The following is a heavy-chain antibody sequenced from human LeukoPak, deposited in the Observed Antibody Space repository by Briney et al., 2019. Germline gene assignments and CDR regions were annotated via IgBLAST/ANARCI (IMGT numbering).Heavy chain of an antibody. Sequence: GGSLRLSCAASGFTFSSYSMNWVRQAPGKGLEWVSSISSSSSYIYYADSVKGRFTISRNNAKNSLYLQMNSLRAEDTAVYYCARDQGLGGYFDYWGQGTLVTVSS. CDR2: ISSSSSYI. CDR3: ARDQGLGGYFDY. CDR1: GFTFSSYS. J-gene: IGHJ4*02. D-gene: IGHD3-16*01. V-gene: IGHV3-21*01.